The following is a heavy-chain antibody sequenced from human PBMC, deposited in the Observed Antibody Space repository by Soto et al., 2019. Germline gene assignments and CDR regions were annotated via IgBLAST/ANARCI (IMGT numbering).Heavy chain of an antibody. D-gene: IGHD6-13*01. CDR2: IYYSGNT. Sequence: SETLSLTCSVSGGSISSGYYYWSWIRQPPGKGLEWIGYIYYSGNTYYNPSLKSRLTISVDTSKNQFSLKLSSVTAADTAVYYCARISRYSSSWYESYYYYGMDVWGQGTTVTVSS. V-gene: IGHV4-30-4*02. J-gene: IGHJ6*02. CDR1: GGSISSGYYY. CDR3: ARISRYSSSWYESYYYYGMDV.